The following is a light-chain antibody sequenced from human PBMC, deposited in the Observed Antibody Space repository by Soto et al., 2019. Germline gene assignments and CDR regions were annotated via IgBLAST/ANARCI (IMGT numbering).Light chain of an antibody. CDR3: QQYHNWPPYT. CDR2: GAS. J-gene: IGKJ2*01. Sequence: EIVMTQSPATLSVSPGERATLSCRASQSVSTNLAWYQQKPGQAPRLLMYGASTRANGIPARFRGSGSGTEFTLTISSLQSEDFAVYYCQQYHNWPPYTFGQGTKLEIK. V-gene: IGKV3-15*01. CDR1: QSVSTN.